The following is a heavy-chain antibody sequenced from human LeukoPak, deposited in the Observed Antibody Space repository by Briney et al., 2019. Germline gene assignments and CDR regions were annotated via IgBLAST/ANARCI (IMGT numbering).Heavy chain of an antibody. J-gene: IGHJ4*02. CDR2: ISYDGSNK. V-gene: IGHV3-30*04. D-gene: IGHD4-17*01. Sequence: GGSLRLSCAASGFTFSSYAMHWVRQAPGKGLEWVAVISYDGSNKYYADSVKGRFTISRDNSKNTLYLQMNSLRAEDTAVYYCAGGSYGDYARFDYWGQGTLVTVSS. CDR1: GFTFSSYA. CDR3: AGGSYGDYARFDY.